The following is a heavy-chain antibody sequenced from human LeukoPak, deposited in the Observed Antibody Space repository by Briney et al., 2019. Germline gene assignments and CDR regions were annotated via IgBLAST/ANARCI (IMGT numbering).Heavy chain of an antibody. J-gene: IGHJ4*02. CDR2: SRADDYST. D-gene: IGHD3-3*02. Sequence: PGGSLRLSCVAPGFAFSDSAMSWVRLTAGKGLEWVSLSRADDYSTYYADSVKGRFTISRDNSKNTMYLQMNSLRAEDTAIYYCASRPSNTRAGPLDFWGQGTLVTVSS. CDR1: GFAFSDSA. V-gene: IGHV3-23*01. CDR3: ASRPSNTRAGPLDF.